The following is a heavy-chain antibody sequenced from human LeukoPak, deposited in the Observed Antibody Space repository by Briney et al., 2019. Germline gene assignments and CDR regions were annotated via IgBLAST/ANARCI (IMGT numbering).Heavy chain of an antibody. J-gene: IGHJ4*02. Sequence: ASVKVSCKASGYTFTSYDINWVRQATGQGLEWMGWMNPNSGNTGYAQEFQGRVTMTRNTSISTAYMELGSLRSEDTAVYYCAVEYYYDSSGHRATYWGQGTLVTVSS. CDR3: AVEYYYDSSGHRATY. CDR2: MNPNSGNT. D-gene: IGHD3-22*01. CDR1: GYTFTSYD. V-gene: IGHV1-8*01.